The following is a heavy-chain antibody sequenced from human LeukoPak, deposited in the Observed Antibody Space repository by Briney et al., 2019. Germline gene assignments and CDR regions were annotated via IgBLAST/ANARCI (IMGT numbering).Heavy chain of an antibody. CDR3: ARAFTVMGAFDI. V-gene: IGHV1-46*01. J-gene: IGHJ3*02. Sequence: ASVKVSCKASGYTFTSYYMHWVRQAPGQGLEWMGRIDPSGGRTSYEQKFQDRVTMTRDTSTTTIYMELSSLRSEDTAVYYCARAFTVMGAFDIWGQGTMVTVSS. CDR1: GYTFTSYY. D-gene: IGHD4-17*01. CDR2: IDPSGGRT.